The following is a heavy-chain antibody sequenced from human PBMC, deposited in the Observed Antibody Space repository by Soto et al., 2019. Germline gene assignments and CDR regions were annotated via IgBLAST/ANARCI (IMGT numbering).Heavy chain of an antibody. D-gene: IGHD6-25*01. CDR3: ARAADYYYYGMDV. CDR2: INPRGGGT. CDR1: GYTLNTYY. Sequence: ASVKVSCKASGYTLNTYYMHWVRQAPGQGPEWMGIINPRGGGTTYAQNFQDRVTMTSDTSSSTVYMELSSLRSEDTAVYYCARAADYYYYGMDVWGQGTTVTVSS. J-gene: IGHJ6*02. V-gene: IGHV1-46*02.